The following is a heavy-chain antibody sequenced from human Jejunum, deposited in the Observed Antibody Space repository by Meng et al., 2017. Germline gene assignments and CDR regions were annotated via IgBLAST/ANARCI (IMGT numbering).Heavy chain of an antibody. CDR1: GFTFFHDW. D-gene: IGHD5-24*01. J-gene: IGHJ4*02. Sequence: EVQLVESGGGLVQPGGSLILSCSASGFTFFHDWMDWVRQAPGNGLGWVSRIGTGGNGTSYADSVKGRFNISRDNAKNTLYLQMDSLRAEDTAVYYCVRDYSGYTHEFDYWGLGTLVTVSS. CDR2: IGTGGNGT. V-gene: IGHV3-74*01. CDR3: VRDYSGYTHEFDY.